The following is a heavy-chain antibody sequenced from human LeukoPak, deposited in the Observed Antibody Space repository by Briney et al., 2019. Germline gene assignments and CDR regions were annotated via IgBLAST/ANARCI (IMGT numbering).Heavy chain of an antibody. CDR2: ITSRGDTI. CDR3: ARDAAYNRFDH. CDR1: GFTFSSYE. Sequence: GGSLRLSCEASGFTFSSYEMNWVRQAPGKGLEWVSYITSRGDTIYYADSVKGRFTISRDNAKNSLYLQMNNLRAEDTAVYYCARDAAYNRFDHWGQGALVTVSS. V-gene: IGHV3-48*03. J-gene: IGHJ4*02. D-gene: IGHD1-1*01.